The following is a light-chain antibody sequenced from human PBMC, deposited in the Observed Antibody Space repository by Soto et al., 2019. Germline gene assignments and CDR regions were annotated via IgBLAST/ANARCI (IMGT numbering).Light chain of an antibody. J-gene: IGKJ1*01. CDR1: QSISSSF. CDR2: DAS. CDR3: QQRSSWPRT. Sequence: EIVLTQSPGILSLSPGERASLSCGASQSISSSFLAWYQQKPGQAPRLLIYDASNRASGIPARFSGSGSGTDFTLTISSLEPEDFALYYCQQRSSWPRTFGQGTKVDIK. V-gene: IGKV3D-20*02.